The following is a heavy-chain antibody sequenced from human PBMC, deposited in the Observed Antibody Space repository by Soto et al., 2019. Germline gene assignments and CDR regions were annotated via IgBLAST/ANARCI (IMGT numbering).Heavy chain of an antibody. V-gene: IGHV1-18*04. CDR2: ISAYNGNT. CDR3: ARDPVPAAIMGYNWFDP. CDR1: GYTFTSYG. D-gene: IGHD2-2*02. J-gene: IGHJ5*02. Sequence: ASVKVSCKASGYTFTSYGISWVRQAPGQGLEWMGWISAYNGNTNYAQKLQGRVTMTTDTSTSTAYMELRSLRSDDTAVYYCARDPVPAAIMGYNWFDPWGQGTLVTVSS.